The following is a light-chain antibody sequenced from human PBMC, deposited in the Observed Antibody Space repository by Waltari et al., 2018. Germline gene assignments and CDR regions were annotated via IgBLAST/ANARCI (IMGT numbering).Light chain of an antibody. CDR2: GAS. CDR1: QSVSSS. J-gene: IGKJ2*01. V-gene: IGKV3-15*01. CDR3: QQYNNWPPYT. Sequence: EIVMTQSPATLSVSLGERATLSCRASQSVSSSLAWYQQKPGQSPRLLIYGASTRATGIPARFSGSGSGTEFTLTISSMQSEDFAVYYCQQYNNWPPYTFGQGTKLEIK.